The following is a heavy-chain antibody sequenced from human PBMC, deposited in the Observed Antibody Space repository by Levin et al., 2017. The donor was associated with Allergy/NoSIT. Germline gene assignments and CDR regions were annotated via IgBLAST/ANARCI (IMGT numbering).Heavy chain of an antibody. CDR1: GFTFSTYG. CDR3: AKDEKDCSSASCYIGYYFYGVDV. V-gene: IGHV3-30*18. CDR2: ISYDGSNK. D-gene: IGHD2-2*02. J-gene: IGHJ6*02. Sequence: TGGSLRLSCAASGFTFSTYGMHWVRQTPGKGLEWVAVISYDGSNKYNADSVKGRCTISRDNSKNTLYLQMNSLRPEDTALYYCAKDEKDCSSASCYIGYYFYGVDVWGQGTTVTVSS.